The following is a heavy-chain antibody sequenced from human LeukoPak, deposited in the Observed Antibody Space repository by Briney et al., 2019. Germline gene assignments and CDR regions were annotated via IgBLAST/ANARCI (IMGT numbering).Heavy chain of an antibody. CDR1: GFTFSSFA. Sequence: GGSLRLSCRASGFTFSSFAMSWVRQTPEKGLEWVSVISGSGVTTDYADSVKGRFTTSRDNSEDTLYLQMDSLRAEDTAIYYCVKDRTYSGTYQGAFDIWGQGTVVTVSS. CDR2: ISGSGVTT. D-gene: IGHD1-26*01. CDR3: VKDRTYSGTYQGAFDI. V-gene: IGHV3-23*01. J-gene: IGHJ3*02.